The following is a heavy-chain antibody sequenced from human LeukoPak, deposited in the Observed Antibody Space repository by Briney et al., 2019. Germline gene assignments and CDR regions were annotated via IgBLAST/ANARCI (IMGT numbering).Heavy chain of an antibody. V-gene: IGHV4-31*03. Sequence: PSETLSLTCTVSGGSISSGGYYWSWIRQHPGKGLEWIGYIYYSGSTYYNPSLKSRVTISVDTSKNQFSLKLSSVTAADTAVYYCASFVDTAVAVFDYWGQGTLVTVSS. J-gene: IGHJ4*02. D-gene: IGHD5-18*01. CDR3: ASFVDTAVAVFDY. CDR1: GGSISSGGYY. CDR2: IYYSGST.